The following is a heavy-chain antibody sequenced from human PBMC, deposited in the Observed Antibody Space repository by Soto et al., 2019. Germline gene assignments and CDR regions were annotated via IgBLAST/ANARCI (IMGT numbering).Heavy chain of an antibody. CDR3: ARLTPYYYIWTGTESWFDP. CDR2: IYYSGST. CDR1: GVSISSYY. D-gene: IGHD3-9*01. Sequence: PSETLSLSCTVSGVSISSYYLSWIRQPPGKGLEWIGYIYYSGSTNYNPSLESRVTISVDTSKNQSALKLSTDTAADTAVYYCARLTPYYYIWTGTESWFDPWGQGTLVTVSS. V-gene: IGHV4-59*01. J-gene: IGHJ5*02.